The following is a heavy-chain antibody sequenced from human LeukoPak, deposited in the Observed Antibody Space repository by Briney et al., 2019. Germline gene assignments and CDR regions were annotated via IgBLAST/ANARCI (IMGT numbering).Heavy chain of an antibody. CDR2: ISAYNGNT. J-gene: IGHJ4*02. D-gene: IGHD3-16*02. CDR1: GYTFTIYG. V-gene: IGHV1-18*01. CDR3: ARGAYDYVWGSYRYIPYFDD. Sequence: ASVTVSCKASGYTFTIYGISWVRQAPGQGLEWMGWISAYNGNTNYAQKLQGRVTMTTDTSTSTAYMELRSLRSDDTAVYYCARGAYDYVWGSYRYIPYFDDWGQGTLVTVSS.